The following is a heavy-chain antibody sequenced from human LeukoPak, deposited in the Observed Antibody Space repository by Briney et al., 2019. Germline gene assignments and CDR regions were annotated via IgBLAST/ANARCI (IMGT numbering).Heavy chain of an antibody. CDR1: GGSFSGYY. D-gene: IGHD2-2*01. CDR3: ARADIVVVPAAAYFDY. V-gene: IGHV4-34*01. Sequence: SETLSLTCAVYGGSFSGYYWSWIRQPPGKGLEWIGEINHSGSTNYNPSLKSRVTISVDTSKNRFSLKLSSVTAADTAVYYCARADIVVVPAAAYFDYWGQGTLVTVSS. CDR2: INHSGST. J-gene: IGHJ4*02.